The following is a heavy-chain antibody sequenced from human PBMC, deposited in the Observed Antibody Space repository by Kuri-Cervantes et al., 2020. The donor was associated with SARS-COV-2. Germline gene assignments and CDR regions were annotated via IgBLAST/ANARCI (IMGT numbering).Heavy chain of an antibody. V-gene: IGHV4-61*02. D-gene: IGHD3-3*01. CDR2: IYTSGTT. CDR3: AKVESETFFDY. Sequence: SETLSLTCTVSGDSVSSGHNYWSWIRQPAGKGLEWIGRIYTSGTTNYNPSLKSRVTISIDKAKNQFSLSLTSVTAADTAIYYCAKVESETFFDYWGQGTLVTVSS. J-gene: IGHJ4*02. CDR1: GDSVSSGHNY.